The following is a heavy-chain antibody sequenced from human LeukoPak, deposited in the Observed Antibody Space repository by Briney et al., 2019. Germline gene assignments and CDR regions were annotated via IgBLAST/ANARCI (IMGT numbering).Heavy chain of an antibody. CDR1: GGSISSGGYY. J-gene: IGHJ4*02. V-gene: IGHV4-31*03. CDR3: ARGGGDVYNVFDY. Sequence: SQTLSITCTVSGGSISSGGYYWSWIRQHPGKGLDWIGYIYYSGSTYYNPSLKSRVTISVDTSKNQFSLKLSSVSAADTAVYYCARGGGDVYNVFDYWGQGTLVTVSS. CDR2: IYYSGST. D-gene: IGHD5-24*01.